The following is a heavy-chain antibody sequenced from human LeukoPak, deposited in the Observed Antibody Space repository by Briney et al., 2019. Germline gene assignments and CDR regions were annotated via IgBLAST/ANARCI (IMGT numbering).Heavy chain of an antibody. V-gene: IGHV3-7*01. CDR3: ARGTQLWLLPFDY. Sequence: GGSLRLSCAASGFTFSSYWMSWVRQAPGKGLEWVANIKQDGSEKYYVDSVKGRFTISRDNAKNSLYLQMNSLRAEDTAVYYCARGTQLWLLPFDYWGQGTLVTVSS. D-gene: IGHD5-18*01. CDR2: IKQDGSEK. J-gene: IGHJ4*02. CDR1: GFTFSSYW.